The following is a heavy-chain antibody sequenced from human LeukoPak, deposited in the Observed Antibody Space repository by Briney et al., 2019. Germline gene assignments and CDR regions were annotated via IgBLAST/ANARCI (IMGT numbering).Heavy chain of an antibody. CDR1: GFTFSSYG. CDR3: AKDESDIVVVVAAT. CDR2: ISYDGSNK. D-gene: IGHD2-15*01. V-gene: IGHV3-30*18. Sequence: HSGGSLRLSCAASGFTFSSYGMHWVRQAPDKGLEWVAVISYDGSNKYYADSVKGRFTISRDNSKNTLYLQMNSLRAEDTAVYYCAKDESDIVVVVAATWGQGTLVTVSS. J-gene: IGHJ5*02.